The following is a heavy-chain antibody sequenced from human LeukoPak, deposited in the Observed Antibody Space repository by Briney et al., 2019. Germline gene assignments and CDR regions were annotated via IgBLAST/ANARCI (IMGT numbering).Heavy chain of an antibody. CDR1: GYTFTGYY. D-gene: IGHD3-3*01. J-gene: IGHJ4*02. V-gene: IGHV1-2*06. Sequence: GASVKVSCKAPGYTFTGYYMHWVRQAPGQGLEWMGRINPNSGGTNYAQKFQGRVTMTRDTSISTAYMELSRLRSDDTAVYYCARAEITIFGPTYRPVDYWGQGTLVTVSS. CDR2: INPNSGGT. CDR3: ARAEITIFGPTYRPVDY.